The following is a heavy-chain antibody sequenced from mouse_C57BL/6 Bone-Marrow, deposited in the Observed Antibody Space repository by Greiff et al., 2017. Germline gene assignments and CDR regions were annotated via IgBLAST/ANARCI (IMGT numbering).Heavy chain of an antibody. CDR2: IYPGSGST. V-gene: IGHV1-55*01. D-gene: IGHD1-1*01. Sequence: QVQLQQPGAELVKPGASVKMSCKASGYTFTSYWITWVKQRPGQGLEWIGDIYPGSGSTNYNEKFKSKATLTVDTSSSTAYMQLSSLTSEESAVYYCARYGSSYLYYFDYWGQGTTLTVSS. CDR1: GYTFTSYW. CDR3: ARYGSSYLYYFDY. J-gene: IGHJ2*01.